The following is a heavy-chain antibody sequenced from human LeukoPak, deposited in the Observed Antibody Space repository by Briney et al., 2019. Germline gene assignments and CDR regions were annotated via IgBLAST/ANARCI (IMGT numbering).Heavy chain of an antibody. Sequence: GGSLRLSCTASGFTFSSYALSWVRQAPGKGLEWVSAVSGSGGNTYYADSVKGRFTISRDNPKNTLYLQMNSLRAEDTAVYYCARSYHMVTTSYGMDVWGQGTTVTISS. CDR3: ARSYHMVTTSYGMDV. D-gene: IGHD4-17*01. CDR2: VSGSGGNT. J-gene: IGHJ6*02. V-gene: IGHV3-23*01. CDR1: GFTFSSYA.